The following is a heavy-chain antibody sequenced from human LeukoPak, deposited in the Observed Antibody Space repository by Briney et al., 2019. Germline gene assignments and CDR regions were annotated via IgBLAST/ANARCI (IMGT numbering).Heavy chain of an antibody. J-gene: IGHJ4*02. D-gene: IGHD3-22*01. Sequence: SETLSLTCTVSGGSISSYYWSWIRQPPGKGLEWIGYIYYSGSTNYNPSLKSRVTISVDTSKNQFSLKLSSVTAADTAVYYCARSDDSSGPDYWGQGTLVTVSS. CDR1: GGSISSYY. CDR3: ARSDDSSGPDY. CDR2: IYYSGST. V-gene: IGHV4-59*12.